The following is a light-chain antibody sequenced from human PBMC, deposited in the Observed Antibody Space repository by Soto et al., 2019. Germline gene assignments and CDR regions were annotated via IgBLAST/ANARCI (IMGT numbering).Light chain of an antibody. J-gene: IGLJ3*02. V-gene: IGLV2-18*02. CDR2: EVS. CDR1: SSDVGSYNR. Sequence: QSALTQPPSVSGSPGQSVTISCTGTSSDVGSYNRVSWYQQPPGTAPKLMIYEVSNRPSGVPDRFSGSKSGNTASLTISGLQAEDEADYYCSSYTSSSTWVFGGGIKVTVL. CDR3: SSYTSSSTWV.